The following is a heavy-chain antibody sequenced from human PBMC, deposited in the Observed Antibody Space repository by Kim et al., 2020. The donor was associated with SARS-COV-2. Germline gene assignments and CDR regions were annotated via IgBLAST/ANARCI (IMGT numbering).Heavy chain of an antibody. V-gene: IGHV4-31*03. Sequence: SETLSLTCTVPGGSITSDGYFWSWIRQHPGKGLEWIGYIYYTGSTYYNPSLRSRVNILVDTSKTQFSLKLTSVTAADTAVYYCARVSGSGSSTRLDYWGQGTLVTVSS. CDR2: IYYTGST. CDR1: GGSITSDGYF. D-gene: IGHD3-10*01. J-gene: IGHJ4*02. CDR3: ARVSGSGSSTRLDY.